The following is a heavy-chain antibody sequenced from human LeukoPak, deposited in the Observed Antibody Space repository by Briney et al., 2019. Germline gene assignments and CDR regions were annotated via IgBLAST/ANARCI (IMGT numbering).Heavy chain of an antibody. CDR2: ISWNSGSI. Sequence: GGSLRLSCAASGFTFDDYAMHWVRQAPGKGLEWVSGISWNSGSIGYADSVKGRFTISRDNAKNSLYLQMNSLRAEDTAVYYCARGQGATVDYWGQGTLVTVSS. CDR3: ARGQGATVDY. CDR1: GFTFDDYA. D-gene: IGHD4/OR15-4a*01. V-gene: IGHV3-9*01. J-gene: IGHJ4*02.